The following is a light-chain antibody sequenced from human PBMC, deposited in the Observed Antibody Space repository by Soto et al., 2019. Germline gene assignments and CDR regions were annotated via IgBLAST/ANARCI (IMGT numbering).Light chain of an antibody. CDR2: SAS. J-gene: IGKJ1*01. Sequence: EIVMTQSPATLSVSPGGRATLSCRASQSISDTLAWYQQKPGQAPRLLIYSASRGATGFPARFSGSGSGTDFTLTISSLQSEDGAGYDCQQYNNWPWTFGQGTKVEIK. CDR3: QQYNNWPWT. CDR1: QSISDT. V-gene: IGKV3-15*01.